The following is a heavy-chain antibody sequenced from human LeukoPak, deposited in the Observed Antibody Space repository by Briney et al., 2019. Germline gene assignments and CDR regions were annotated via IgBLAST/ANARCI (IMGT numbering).Heavy chain of an antibody. V-gene: IGHV4-30-4*01. CDR2: IYYSGST. Sequence: SQTLSLTCTVFGGSISSGDYYWSWIRQPPGKGLEWIGYIYYSGSTYYNPSLKSRVTISVDTSKNQFSLKLSSVTAADTAVYYCAREYCSSTSCYCDVWGQGTTVTVSS. D-gene: IGHD2-2*01. J-gene: IGHJ6*02. CDR3: AREYCSSTSCYCDV. CDR1: GGSISSGDYY.